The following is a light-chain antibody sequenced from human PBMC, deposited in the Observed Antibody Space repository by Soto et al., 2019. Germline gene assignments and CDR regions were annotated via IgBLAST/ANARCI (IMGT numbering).Light chain of an antibody. CDR2: GAS. Sequence: AIQMTQSPSSLSASVGDSVTIICRASQGIRNDLGWYQQKPGKAPKLLIYGASSLQSGVPSRFSGSGSGTDFTLSISSLQPEDFATYYCLQDYNYPRTFGQGTTVEIK. J-gene: IGKJ1*01. V-gene: IGKV1-6*01. CDR3: LQDYNYPRT. CDR1: QGIRND.